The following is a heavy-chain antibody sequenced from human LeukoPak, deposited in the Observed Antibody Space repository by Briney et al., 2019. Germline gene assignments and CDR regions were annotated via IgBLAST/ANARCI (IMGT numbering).Heavy chain of an antibody. J-gene: IGHJ4*02. CDR1: GFTFNSYA. D-gene: IGHD3-9*01. V-gene: IGHV3-23*01. CDR2: ISSGDRT. CDR3: AKGATASPYFHWFDN. Sequence: GGSLRLSCAASGFTFNSYAMNWVRQAPGKGLEWVAGISSGDRTFHAESVKGRFTISRDKSKDTLYLQMNSLRAEDTAVYYCAKGATASPYFHWFDNWGQGTQVIVSS.